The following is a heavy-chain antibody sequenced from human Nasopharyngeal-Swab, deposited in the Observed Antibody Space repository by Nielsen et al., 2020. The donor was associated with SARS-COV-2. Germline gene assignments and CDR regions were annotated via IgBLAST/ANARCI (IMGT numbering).Heavy chain of an antibody. D-gene: IGHD5-12*01. CDR3: ARDSIVATIDY. V-gene: IGHV3-23*01. CDR2: ISGSGGST. Sequence: WIRQPPGKGLEWVSAISGSGGSTYYADSVKGRFTISRDNSKNTLHLQMNSLRAEDTAVYYCARDSIVATIDYWGQGTLVTVSS. J-gene: IGHJ4*02.